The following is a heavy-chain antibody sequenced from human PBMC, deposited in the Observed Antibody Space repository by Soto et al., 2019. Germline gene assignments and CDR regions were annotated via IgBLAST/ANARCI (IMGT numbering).Heavy chain of an antibody. CDR3: AKDIVVVPAASPDALNWFDP. CDR1: GFTFSSYA. D-gene: IGHD2-2*01. Sequence: GGSLRLSCAASGFTFSSYAMSWVRQAPGKGLEWVSAISGSGGSTYYADSVKGRFTISRDNSKNTLYLQMNSLRAEDTAVYYCAKDIVVVPAASPDALNWFDPWGQGTLVTVSS. J-gene: IGHJ5*02. V-gene: IGHV3-23*01. CDR2: ISGSGGST.